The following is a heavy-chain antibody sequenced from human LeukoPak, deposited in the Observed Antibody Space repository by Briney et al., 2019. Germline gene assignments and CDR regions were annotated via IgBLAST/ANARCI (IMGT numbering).Heavy chain of an antibody. D-gene: IGHD6-19*01. Sequence: ASVKVSCKASGGTLSSYAISWVRQAPGQGLEWMGWIYPNSGGTNYAQKFQGRVTMTRDTSISTAYMELSRLRSDDTAVYYCARSEQFPYYMDVWGKGTTVTVSS. J-gene: IGHJ6*03. CDR1: GGTLSSYA. CDR3: ARSEQFPYYMDV. CDR2: IYPNSGGT. V-gene: IGHV1-2*02.